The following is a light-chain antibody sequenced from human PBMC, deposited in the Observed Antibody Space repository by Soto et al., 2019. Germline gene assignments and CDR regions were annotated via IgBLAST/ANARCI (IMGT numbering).Light chain of an antibody. CDR1: SSNIGSNT. Sequence: QSVLTQPPSASGTPGQRVTISCSGSSSNIGSNTVNWYQQLPGTTPKLLIYSNNQRPSGVPDRFSGSKSGTSASLAISGLQSEDEADYYCAAWDGSLNGPGVVFGGGTKLTVL. CDR2: SNN. V-gene: IGLV1-44*01. J-gene: IGLJ2*01. CDR3: AAWDGSLNGPGVV.